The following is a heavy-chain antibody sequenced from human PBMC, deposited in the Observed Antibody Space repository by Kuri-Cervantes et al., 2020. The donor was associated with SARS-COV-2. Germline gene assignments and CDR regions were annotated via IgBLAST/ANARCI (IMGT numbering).Heavy chain of an antibody. Sequence: GESLKISCAASGFTFSSYGMHWVRQAPGKGLEWVAVIWYDGSNKYHTDSVKGRFTISRDNSKNTLYLQMNSLRAEDTAVYYCARDTYDSSGLDYWGQGTLVTVSS. D-gene: IGHD3-22*01. V-gene: IGHV3-33*01. CDR2: IWYDGSNK. CDR3: ARDTYDSSGLDY. J-gene: IGHJ4*02. CDR1: GFTFSSYG.